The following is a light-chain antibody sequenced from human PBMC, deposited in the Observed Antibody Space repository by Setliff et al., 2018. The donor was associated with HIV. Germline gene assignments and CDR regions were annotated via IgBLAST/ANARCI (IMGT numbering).Light chain of an antibody. J-gene: IGKJ1*01. Sequence: EIVMTQSPATLSVSPGERATLSCRASQSVSTSLAWFQQKPGQAPRLLIYGASTRATGIPARFSGSGSGTEFTLSISSLQSEDFAVYYRQQYNNWPQTFGQGTKVDIK. CDR1: QSVSTS. CDR2: GAS. V-gene: IGKV3-15*01. CDR3: QQYNNWPQT.